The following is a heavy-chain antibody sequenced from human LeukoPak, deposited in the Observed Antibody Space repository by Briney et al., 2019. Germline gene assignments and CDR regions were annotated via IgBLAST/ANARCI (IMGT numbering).Heavy chain of an antibody. CDR1: GYTFADYY. CDR2: INPNSGGT. Sequence: GASVKVSCKTSGYTFADYYLHWVRQAPGQGLEWMGWINPNSGGTNFAQDFQGRVTMTRDTSISTAYMELSRLRSDDTAVYYCAREDLSGSYYPFDYWGQGTLVTVSS. CDR3: AREDLSGSYYPFDY. V-gene: IGHV1-2*02. J-gene: IGHJ4*02. D-gene: IGHD1-26*01.